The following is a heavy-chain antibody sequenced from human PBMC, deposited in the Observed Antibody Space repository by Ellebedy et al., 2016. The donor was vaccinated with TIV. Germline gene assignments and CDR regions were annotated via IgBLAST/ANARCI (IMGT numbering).Heavy chain of an antibody. D-gene: IGHD3-22*01. CDR1: GYSFSSYW. CDR2: VFPSDSDT. J-gene: IGHJ4*02. V-gene: IGHV5-51*01. CDR3: ARLNDSNAYLLEV. Sequence: GESLKISCKASGYSFSSYWNGCARQQPGKGLEWMGIVFPSDSDTSYSPSFQGKVTISAAKSVSTAYLQWTSLKASDTAVYYGARLNDSNAYLLEVWGQGTLVTVTS.